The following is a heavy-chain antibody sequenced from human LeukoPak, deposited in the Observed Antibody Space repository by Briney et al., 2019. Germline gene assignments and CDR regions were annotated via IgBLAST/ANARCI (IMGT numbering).Heavy chain of an antibody. J-gene: IGHJ4*02. CDR1: GFTFSSYA. CDR3: ASRIDGVYGLDFDY. D-gene: IGHD5/OR15-5a*01. CDR2: ISSSSSYI. V-gene: IGHV3-21*01. Sequence: GGSLRLSCAASGFTFSSYAMSWVRQAPGKGLEWVSSISSSSSYIYYADSVKGRFTISRDNAKNSLYLQMNSLRAEDTAVYYCASRIDGVYGLDFDYWGQGTLVTVSS.